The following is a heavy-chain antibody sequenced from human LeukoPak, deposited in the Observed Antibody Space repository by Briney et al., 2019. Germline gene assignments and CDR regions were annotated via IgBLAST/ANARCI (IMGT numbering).Heavy chain of an antibody. CDR1: GYSISSSNW. Sequence: SDTLSLTCAVSGYSISSSNWWGWIRQPPGKGLEWIGYIYYSGSTYYNPSLKSRVTISVDTSKNQFSLKLSSVTAADTAVYYCARRGYSYGYLSDYWGQGTLVTVSS. D-gene: IGHD5-18*01. V-gene: IGHV4-28*01. CDR2: IYYSGST. J-gene: IGHJ4*02. CDR3: ARRGYSYGYLSDY.